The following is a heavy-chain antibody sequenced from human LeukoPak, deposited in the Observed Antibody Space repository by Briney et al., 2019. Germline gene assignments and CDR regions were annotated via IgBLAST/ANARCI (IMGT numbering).Heavy chain of an antibody. D-gene: IGHD2-15*01. V-gene: IGHV5-51*01. J-gene: IGHJ5*02. Sequence: GEPLKISCKGSGSSFTSYWIGWVRQLPGKGLKGMGTFYPGDFNTRYNPSFKGQFTISADKSISTAYLQWSSLKASDTAMYYWARGPRYCSGGSCYSWFDPWGQGTLVTVSS. CDR2: FYPGDFNT. CDR3: ARGPRYCSGGSCYSWFDP. CDR1: GSSFTSYW.